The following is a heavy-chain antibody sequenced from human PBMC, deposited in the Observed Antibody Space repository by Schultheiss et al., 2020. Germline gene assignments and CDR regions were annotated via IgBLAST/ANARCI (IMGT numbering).Heavy chain of an antibody. CDR1: GYTFTSYG. Sequence: ASVKVSCKASGYTFTSYGISWVRQAPGQGLEWMGWMNPNSGNTGYAQKFQGRVTMTRNTSISTAYMELSSLRSEDTAVYYCARGARVPAAKGSIDYWGQGTLVTVSS. D-gene: IGHD2-2*01. CDR2: MNPNSGNT. J-gene: IGHJ4*02. CDR3: ARGARVPAAKGSIDY. V-gene: IGHV1-8*02.